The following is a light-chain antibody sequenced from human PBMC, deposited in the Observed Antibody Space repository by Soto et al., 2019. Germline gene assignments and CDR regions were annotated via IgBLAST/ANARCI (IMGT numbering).Light chain of an antibody. J-gene: IGKJ2*01. CDR1: QSFLHTSNNKNY. V-gene: IGKV4-1*01. CDR2: WAS. Sequence: DIVMTQSPDSLAVSLGERATINCKSTQSFLHTSNNKNYLAWYQQKPGQPPKLLIYWASTRDSGVPDRFTGSGSGTDFTLTISSLQAEDVAVYYCQQYYTSPYTFGRGTKVDIK. CDR3: QQYYTSPYT.